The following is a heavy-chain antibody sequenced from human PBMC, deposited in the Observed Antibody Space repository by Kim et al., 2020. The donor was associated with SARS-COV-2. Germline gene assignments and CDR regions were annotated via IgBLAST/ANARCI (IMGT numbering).Heavy chain of an antibody. CDR1: GFIFRNYW. V-gene: IGHV3-7*01. Sequence: GGSLRLSCAASGFIFRNYWMNWVRQAPGKGLEWVANIKQDGSEKNYVDSVKGRFTISRDNAKNSLYLQMNSLRAEDTAVYYCASWPGWGQGTLVTVSS. CDR3: ASWPG. CDR2: IKQDGSEK. J-gene: IGHJ4*02.